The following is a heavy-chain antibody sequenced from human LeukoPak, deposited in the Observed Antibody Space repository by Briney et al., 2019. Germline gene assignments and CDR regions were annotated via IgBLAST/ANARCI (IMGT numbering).Heavy chain of an antibody. CDR3: ARKTARFLEWLPQYYFDY. V-gene: IGHV4-31*02. CDR2: IYYSGST. D-gene: IGHD3-3*01. J-gene: IGHJ4*02. CDR1: GFTFSSYA. Sequence: LRLSCVISGFTFSSYAMSWIRQHPGKGLEWIGYIYYSGSTYYNPSLKSRVTISVDTSKNQFSLKLSSVTAADTAVYYCARKTARFLEWLPQYYFDYWGQGTLVTVSS.